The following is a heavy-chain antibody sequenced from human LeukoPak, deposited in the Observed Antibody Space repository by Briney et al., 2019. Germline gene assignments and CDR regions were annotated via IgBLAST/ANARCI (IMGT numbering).Heavy chain of an antibody. CDR3: ARDSTYYYDSSLPEYFQH. Sequence: ASVKVSCKASGYTFTGYYMHWVRRAPGQGLEWMGWINPNSGGTNYAQKFQGRVTMTRDTSISTAYMELSSLRSEDTAVYYCARDSTYYYDSSLPEYFQHWGQGTLVTVSS. CDR1: GYTFTGYY. V-gene: IGHV1-2*02. J-gene: IGHJ1*01. D-gene: IGHD3-22*01. CDR2: INPNSGGT.